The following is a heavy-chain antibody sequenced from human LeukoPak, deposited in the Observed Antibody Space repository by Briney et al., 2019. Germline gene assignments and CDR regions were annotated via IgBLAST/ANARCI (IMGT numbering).Heavy chain of an antibody. D-gene: IGHD3-3*01. Sequence: GRSLRLSCAASGFTFSSYAMHWVRQAPGKGLEWVSAISGGGGSRYYADSVKGRFTISRDNSKNTLYLQMNSLRAEVAAVYYCAKGRDYDFWSGYSIDYWGQGTLVTVSS. V-gene: IGHV3-23*01. CDR3: AKGRDYDFWSGYSIDY. CDR1: GFTFSSYA. CDR2: ISGGGGSR. J-gene: IGHJ4*02.